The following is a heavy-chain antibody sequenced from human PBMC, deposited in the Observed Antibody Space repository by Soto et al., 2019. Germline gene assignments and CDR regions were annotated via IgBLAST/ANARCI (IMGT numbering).Heavy chain of an antibody. D-gene: IGHD6-13*01. CDR1: GGTFSSYA. V-gene: IGHV1-69*06. J-gene: IGHJ4*02. CDR3: ASLGYSSSWPRFDY. Sequence: SLKVSCKASGGTFSSYAISWVRQAPGQGLEWMGGIIPIFGTANYAQKFQGRVTITADKSTSTAYMELSSLRSEDTAVYYCASLGYSSSWPRFDYWGQGXLVTVYS. CDR2: IIPIFGTA.